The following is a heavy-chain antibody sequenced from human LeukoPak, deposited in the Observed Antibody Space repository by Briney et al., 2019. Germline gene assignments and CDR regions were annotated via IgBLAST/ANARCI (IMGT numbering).Heavy chain of an antibody. Sequence: SETLSLTCNVSGGSMSNYYWSWVRQPPGKGLEWIGYIYDSGSTHHNPSLRSRVTISVDTSKNQFSLKLTSVTAADTAVYYCARGGNWFDPWGQGTLVTVSS. CDR2: IYDSGST. V-gene: IGHV4-59*01. CDR1: GGSMSNYY. J-gene: IGHJ5*02. CDR3: ARGGNWFDP. D-gene: IGHD2-15*01.